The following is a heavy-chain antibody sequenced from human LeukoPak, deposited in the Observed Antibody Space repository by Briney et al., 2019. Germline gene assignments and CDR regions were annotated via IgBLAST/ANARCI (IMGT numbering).Heavy chain of an antibody. V-gene: IGHV3-23*01. D-gene: IGHD5-12*01. J-gene: IGHJ6*02. CDR2: ISGSGGST. CDR1: GFTFSSYA. CDR3: AKGAVATPGYYYGMDV. Sequence: GGSLRLSCAASGFTFSSYAMSWVRQAPGKGLEWVSAISGSGGSTYYADSVKGRFTISRDNSQNTLYLQMNSLRAEDTAVYYCAKGAVATPGYYYGMDVWGQGTTVTVSS.